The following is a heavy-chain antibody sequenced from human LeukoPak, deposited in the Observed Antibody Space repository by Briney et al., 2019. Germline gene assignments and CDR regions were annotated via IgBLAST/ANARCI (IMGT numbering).Heavy chain of an antibody. CDR3: ARGGYYGSASHFDN. J-gene: IGHJ4*02. V-gene: IGHV4-61*02. CDR2: IYASGST. CDR1: GGSISSYNSY. D-gene: IGHD3-10*01. Sequence: SQTLSLTRSVSGGSISSYNSYCSWIRQPAGKGREWLGRIYASGSTTYNPDLKSRVTISVDTSNKQFSLKLSSGRAADTAVYYCARGGYYGSASHFDNWGQGTLVTVSS.